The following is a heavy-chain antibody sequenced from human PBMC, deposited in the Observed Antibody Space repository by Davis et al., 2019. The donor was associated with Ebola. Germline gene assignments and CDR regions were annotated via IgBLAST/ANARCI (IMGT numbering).Heavy chain of an antibody. CDR1: GFSFSSYW. CDR3: ARTHSTGWNDY. V-gene: IGHV3-7*03. D-gene: IGHD6-19*01. J-gene: IGHJ4*02. Sequence: GESLKISCAASGFSFSSYWMTWLRQAPGKGLEWVANVRGDANQEYYMDSVKSRFTISRDNARNSVYLQMNSLGAEDTARYYCARTHSTGWNDYWGQGTLVTVSS. CDR2: VRGDANQE.